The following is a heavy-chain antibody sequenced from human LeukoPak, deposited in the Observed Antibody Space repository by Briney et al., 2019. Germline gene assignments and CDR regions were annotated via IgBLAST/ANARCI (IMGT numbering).Heavy chain of an antibody. CDR1: GFTFSSYS. CDR3: ARDPGGYDNFDY. D-gene: IGHD5-12*01. J-gene: IGHJ4*02. CDR2: ISSSSSYI. Sequence: GGSLRLSCAASGFTFSSYSMNWVRRAPGKGLEWVSSISSSSSYIYYADSVKGRFTISRDNAKNSLYLQMNSLRAEDTAVYYCARDPGGYDNFDYWGQGTLVTVSS. V-gene: IGHV3-21*01.